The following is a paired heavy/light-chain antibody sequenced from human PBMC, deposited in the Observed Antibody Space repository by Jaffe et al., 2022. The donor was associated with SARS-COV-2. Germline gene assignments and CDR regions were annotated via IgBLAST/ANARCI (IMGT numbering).Light chain of an antibody. CDR1: QAISNW. V-gene: IGKV1-12*01. CDR2: SAS. Sequence: DIQMTQSPSSVSASVGDRVTITCRASQAISNWLVWYQQKPGKAPKLLIYSASTLQSGVPSRFSGSGSGTDFTLTITSLQPEDFATYYCQQAHSFPYTFGQGTKLEIK. CDR3: QQAHSFPYT. J-gene: IGKJ2*01.
Heavy chain of an antibody. J-gene: IGHJ5*02. CDR1: GFSLTTSGVG. CDR3: AHTRIGFDP. CDR2: IYWDDDK. V-gene: IGHV2-5*02. Sequence: QITLKESGPTLVKPTQTLTLTCTFSGFSLTTSGVGVGWIRQPPGKALEWLALIYWDDDKLYSPSLKNRLTITKDTSKNQVVLTMTNMDPVDTATYYCAHTRIGFDPWGQGTLVTVSS.